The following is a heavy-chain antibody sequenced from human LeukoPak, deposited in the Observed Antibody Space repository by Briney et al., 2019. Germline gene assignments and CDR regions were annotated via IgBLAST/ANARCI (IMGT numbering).Heavy chain of an antibody. V-gene: IGHV3-30*18. CDR3: AKLDSSGCSRPFDY. CDR2: MSHDGSNK. Sequence: SGGSLRLSCAASGFTFSSYAMHWVRQAPGKGLEWVAVMSHDGSNKYYGDSVKGRFTISRDNSKNTLYLQMNSLRAEDTAVYYCAKLDSSGCSRPFDYWGQGTLVTVSS. J-gene: IGHJ4*02. D-gene: IGHD6-19*01. CDR1: GFTFSSYA.